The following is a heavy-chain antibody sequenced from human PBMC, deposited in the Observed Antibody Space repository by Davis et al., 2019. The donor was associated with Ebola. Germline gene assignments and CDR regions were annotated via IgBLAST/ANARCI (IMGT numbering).Heavy chain of an antibody. CDR3: AAGASGYGRWWFDP. D-gene: IGHD5-12*01. J-gene: IGHJ5*02. CDR1: GFTFSSYS. Sequence: GESLKISCAASGFTFSSYSMNWVRQAPGKGLEWVSYISSSSSTIYYADSVKGRFTISRDNAKNSLYLQMNSLRAEDTAVYYCAAGASGYGRWWFDPWGQGTLVTVSS. V-gene: IGHV3-48*01. CDR2: ISSSSSTI.